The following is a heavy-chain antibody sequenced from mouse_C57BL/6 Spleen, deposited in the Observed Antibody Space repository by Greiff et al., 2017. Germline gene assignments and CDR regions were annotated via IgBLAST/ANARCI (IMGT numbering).Heavy chain of an antibody. V-gene: IGHV1-59*01. Sequence: VQLQQPGAELVRPGTSVKLSCKASGYTFTSYWMHWVKQRPGQGLEWIGVIDPSDSYTNYNQKFKGKATLTVDTSSSTAYMQLSSLTSEASAVYYCAEFITTGNWGQGTTLTVSS. CDR3: AEFITTGN. CDR1: GYTFTSYW. D-gene: IGHD1-1*01. J-gene: IGHJ2*01. CDR2: IDPSDSYT.